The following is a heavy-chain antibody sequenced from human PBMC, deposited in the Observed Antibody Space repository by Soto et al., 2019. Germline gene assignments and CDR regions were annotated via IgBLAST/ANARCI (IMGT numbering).Heavy chain of an antibody. CDR3: ARDRGYSYGHDGFDI. Sequence: ASVKVSCKASSYTFTTYVITWVRQAPGQGLEWMGWISAYNGNTNYEQKLQGRVTMTTDTSTSTAYMELRSLGSDDTAVYYCARDRGYSYGHDGFDIWGQGTMVTVSS. D-gene: IGHD5-18*01. V-gene: IGHV1-18*01. J-gene: IGHJ3*02. CDR1: SYTFTTYV. CDR2: ISAYNGNT.